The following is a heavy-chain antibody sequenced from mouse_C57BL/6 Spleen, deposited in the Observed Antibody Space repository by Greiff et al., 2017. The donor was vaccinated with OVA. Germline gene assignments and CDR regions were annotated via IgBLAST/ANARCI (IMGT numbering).Heavy chain of an antibody. Sequence: QVQLQQPGPELVKPGASVKLSCKASGYTFTSYWMHWVKQRPGQGLEWIGNINPSNGSTNYNEKFKSKATLTVDTSSSTAYMQLSSLTSEDSAVYYCARSYASYYFDYWGQGTTLTVSS. V-gene: IGHV1-53*01. D-gene: IGHD6-5*01. CDR2: INPSNGST. CDR1: GYTFTSYW. J-gene: IGHJ2*01. CDR3: ARSYASYYFDY.